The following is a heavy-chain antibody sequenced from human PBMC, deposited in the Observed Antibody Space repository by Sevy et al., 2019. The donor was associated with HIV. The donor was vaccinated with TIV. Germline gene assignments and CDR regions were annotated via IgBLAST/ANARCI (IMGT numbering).Heavy chain of an antibody. D-gene: IGHD3-9*01. CDR2: IIPIFGTA. V-gene: IGHV1-69*13. CDR1: GGTFSSYA. CDR3: ARSGRAFEYYYYGMDV. Sequence: ASVKVSCKASGGTFSSYAISWGRQAPGQGLEWMGGIIPIFGTANYAQKFQGRVTITADESTSTAYMELSSLRSEDTAVYYCARSGRAFEYYYYGMDVWGQGTTVTVSS. J-gene: IGHJ6*02.